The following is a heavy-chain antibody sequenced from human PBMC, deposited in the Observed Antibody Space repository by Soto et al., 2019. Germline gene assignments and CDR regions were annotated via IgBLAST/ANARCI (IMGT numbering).Heavy chain of an antibody. Sequence: SETLSLTCAVYGGSFSGYYWSWIRQPPGKGLEWIGEINHSGSTNYNPSLKSRVTISVDTSKNQFSLKLSSVTAADTAVYYCARIVAAAMGLFAYWGQGTLVTVSS. CDR2: INHSGST. CDR3: ARIVAAAMGLFAY. J-gene: IGHJ4*02. CDR1: GGSFSGYY. V-gene: IGHV4-34*01. D-gene: IGHD2-2*01.